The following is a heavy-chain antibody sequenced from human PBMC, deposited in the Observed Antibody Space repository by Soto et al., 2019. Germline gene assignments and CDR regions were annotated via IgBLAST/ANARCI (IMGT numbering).Heavy chain of an antibody. V-gene: IGHV4-30-4*01. CDR2: IYYSGST. D-gene: IGHD1-1*01. Sequence: PSETLSLTCTVSGGSISSGDYYWSWIRQPPGKGLEWIGYIYYSGSTYYNPSLKSRVTISVDTSKNQFSLKLSSVTAADTALYYCAILPRERRSGNWFDPWGQGTLVTV. J-gene: IGHJ5*02. CDR3: AILPRERRSGNWFDP. CDR1: GGSISSGDYY.